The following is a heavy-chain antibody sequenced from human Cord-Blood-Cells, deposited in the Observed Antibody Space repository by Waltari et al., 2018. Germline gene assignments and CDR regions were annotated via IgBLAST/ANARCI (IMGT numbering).Heavy chain of an antibody. V-gene: IGHV1-24*01. J-gene: IGHJ4*02. CDR3: ATDSQLLYYFDY. Sequence: QVQLVQSGAEVKKPGASVKVSCKVSGYTLTELSLPWVRQAPGKGLERRGGFEHEDGERNYAEKMEGRVNMTEDTSTDTAYRELSSLRSEDTAVYYCATDSQLLYYFDYWGQGTLVTVSS. CDR1: GYTLTELS. CDR2: FEHEDGER. D-gene: IGHD2-2*01.